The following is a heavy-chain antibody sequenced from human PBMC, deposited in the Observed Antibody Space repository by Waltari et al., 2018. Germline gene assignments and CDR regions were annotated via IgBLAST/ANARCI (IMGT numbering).Heavy chain of an antibody. CDR2: RAYDGSNK. CDR3: AKDWYPDAPNFDY. J-gene: IGHJ4*02. D-gene: IGHD6-13*01. CDR1: GFTFSSYG. V-gene: IGHV3-30*18. Sequence: QVQLVESGGGVVQPGRSLRLSCAASGFTFSSYGMHWFRQAPGKGLEWVAGRAYDGSNKDYADSVKGRFTISRDNSKNTRYLQMNSLRAEDTAVYYCAKDWYPDAPNFDYWGQGTLVTVSS.